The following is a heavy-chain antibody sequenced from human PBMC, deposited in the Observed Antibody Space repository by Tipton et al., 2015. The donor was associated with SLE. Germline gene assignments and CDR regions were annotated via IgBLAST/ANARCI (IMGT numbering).Heavy chain of an antibody. CDR2: IFFDEDSK. D-gene: IGHD5-12*01. CDR1: GFIFSDHG. V-gene: IGHV3-30*18. CDR3: AKDDGGYDDFLKMYNWFDP. Sequence: SLRLSCAASGFIFSDHGMHWVRQAPGKGLEWVAVIFFDEDSKYYADSVKGRFTISRDNSKKELYLQMNSLRIEDTAVYYCAKDDGGYDDFLKMYNWFDPWGQGALVTVSS. J-gene: IGHJ5*02.